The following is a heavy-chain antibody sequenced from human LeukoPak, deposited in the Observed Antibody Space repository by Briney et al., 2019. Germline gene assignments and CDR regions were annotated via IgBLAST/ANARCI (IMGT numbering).Heavy chain of an antibody. CDR3: ARTSGRGWSY. D-gene: IGHD6-19*01. CDR2: IKQDGSEK. CDR1: GFTFSSYW. J-gene: IGHJ4*02. V-gene: IGHV3-7*01. Sequence: PGGSLRLSCAASGFTFSSYWMSWLRQAPGKGLGWVANIKQDGSEKYYVDSVKGRLTISRDNAKNSLYLQMSSLRVEDTAVYYCARTSGRGWSYWGQGTLVTVSS.